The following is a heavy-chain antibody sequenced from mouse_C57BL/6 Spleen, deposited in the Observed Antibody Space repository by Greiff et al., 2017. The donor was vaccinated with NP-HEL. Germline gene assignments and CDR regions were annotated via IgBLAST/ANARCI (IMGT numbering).Heavy chain of an antibody. D-gene: IGHD2-5*01. CDR3: VIEAYYSNYFDY. V-gene: IGHV10-3*01. CDR1: GFTFTTYA. CDR2: IRSKSSNYAT. Sequence: EVKVVESGGGLVQPKGSLKLSCAASGFTFTTYAMHWVRQAPGKGLEWVARIRSKSSNYATYYADSVKDRFTISRDDSQSMLYLQMNNLKTEDTAMYYCVIEAYYSNYFDYWGQGTTLTVSS. J-gene: IGHJ2*01.